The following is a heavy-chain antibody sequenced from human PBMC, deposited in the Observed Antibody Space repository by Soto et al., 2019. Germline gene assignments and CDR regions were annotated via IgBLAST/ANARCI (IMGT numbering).Heavy chain of an antibody. CDR3: ARDLGLGPHSFYYYYGMDV. CDR1: GFTFSSYA. J-gene: IGHJ6*02. CDR2: ISYDGSNK. V-gene: IGHV3-30-3*01. D-gene: IGHD3-16*01. Sequence: GGSLRLSCAASGFTFSSYAMHWVRQAPGKGLEWVAVISYDGSNKYYADSVKGRFTISRDNSKNTLYLQMNSLRAEDTAVYYCARDLGLGPHSFYYYYGMDVWGQGTTVTVSS.